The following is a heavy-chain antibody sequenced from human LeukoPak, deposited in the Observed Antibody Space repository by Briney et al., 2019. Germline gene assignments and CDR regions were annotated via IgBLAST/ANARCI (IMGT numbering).Heavy chain of an antibody. V-gene: IGHV1-69*05. CDR2: IIPIFGTA. CDR1: GGTFSSYA. D-gene: IGHD4-11*01. Sequence: SVKVSCKASGGTFSSYAISWVRQAPGQGLEWMGGIIPIFGTANYAQKFQGRVTMTRDTSISTAYMELARLRSDDTAVYYCARLGGVYSDYTPHLDYWGQGSLVTVSS. J-gene: IGHJ4*02. CDR3: ARLGGVYSDYTPHLDY.